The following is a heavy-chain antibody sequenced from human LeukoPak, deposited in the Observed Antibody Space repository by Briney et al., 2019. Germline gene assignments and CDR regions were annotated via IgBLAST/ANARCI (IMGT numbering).Heavy chain of an antibody. CDR1: GFTFSSYA. J-gene: IGHJ6*02. V-gene: IGHV3-23*01. D-gene: IGHD3-10*01. CDR2: ISGSGGST. Sequence: PGGSLRLSCAASGFTFSSYAMSWVRQAPGKGLEWVSAISGSGGSTYYADSVKGRFTISRDNSKNTLYLQMNSLRAEDTAVYYCAKEDGSGSESYYYYGMDVWGQGTTVTVSS. CDR3: AKEDGSGSESYYYYGMDV.